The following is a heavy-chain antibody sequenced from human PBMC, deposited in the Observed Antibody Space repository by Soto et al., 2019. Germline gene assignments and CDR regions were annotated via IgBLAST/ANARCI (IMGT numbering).Heavy chain of an antibody. CDR2: IDHSGSA. V-gene: IGHV4-34*01. CDR1: GGSFSGYY. CDR3: ARGPSGSGIRSPYYNYHMGV. Sequence: QVQLHQWGAGLLKPSETLSLTCAVYGGSFSGYYWCWIRQPPGQGLEWMGEIDHSGSANYNPSLKRRFPISLDTPKSQFSQKLSSVTAADTAVYFCARGPSGSGIRSPYYNYHMGVWGKGTTVTVSS. D-gene: IGHD3-10*01. J-gene: IGHJ6*03.